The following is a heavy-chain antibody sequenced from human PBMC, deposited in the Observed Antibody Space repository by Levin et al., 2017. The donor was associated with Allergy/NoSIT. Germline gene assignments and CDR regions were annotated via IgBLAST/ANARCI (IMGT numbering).Heavy chain of an antibody. D-gene: IGHD3-22*01. CDR2: IYYSGNT. J-gene: IGHJ4*02. V-gene: IGHV4-59*01. CDR3: ARTYYYDSTVYYDAFGF. CDR1: GDSMGRYY. Sequence: PSETLSLTCTVSGDSMGRYYWSWIRQAPGKGLEWIGYIYYSGNTNYNPSLQSRVTISVDTSKNQFSLHLGSVTAADTAVYYCARTYYYDSTVYYDAFGFWGQGILVTVSS.